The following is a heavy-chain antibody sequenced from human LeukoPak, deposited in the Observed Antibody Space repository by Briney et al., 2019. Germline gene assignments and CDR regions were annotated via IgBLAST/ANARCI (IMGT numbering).Heavy chain of an antibody. CDR1: GYSFTTYW. D-gene: IGHD5-24*01. CDR2: IYPVDSDT. Sequence: GESLKISCKGSGYSFTTYWIGWVRQMPGKGLEWMGIIYPVDSDTRYSPSFQGQVTISADRSISTAYLQWSSLKASDTAMYYCARVEMATGWFDPWGQGTLVIVSS. CDR3: ARVEMATGWFDP. J-gene: IGHJ5*02. V-gene: IGHV5-51*01.